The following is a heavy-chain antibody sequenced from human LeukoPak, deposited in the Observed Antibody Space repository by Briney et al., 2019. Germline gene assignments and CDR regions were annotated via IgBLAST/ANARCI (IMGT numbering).Heavy chain of an antibody. D-gene: IGHD3-3*01. V-gene: IGHV1-46*01. CDR1: GYTFTSYY. CDR3: ARDRPRGRSGYYDAFDI. CDR2: INPSGGST. Sequence: PAASVKVSCKASGYTFTSYYMNWVRQAPGQGLEWMGIINPSGGSTSYAQKFQGRVTMTRDTSTSTVYMELSSLRSEDTAVYYCARDRPRGRSGYYDAFDIWGQGTMVTVSS. J-gene: IGHJ3*02.